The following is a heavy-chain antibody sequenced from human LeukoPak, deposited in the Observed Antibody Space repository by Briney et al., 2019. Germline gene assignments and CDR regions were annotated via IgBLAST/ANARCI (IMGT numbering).Heavy chain of an antibody. D-gene: IGHD2-15*01. CDR3: ARDRSGGSCYEVDAFDI. J-gene: IGHJ3*02. CDR1: GGTFSSYA. V-gene: IGHV1-69*04. CDR2: IIPILGIA. Sequence: SVKVSCKASGGTFSSYAISWVRQAPGQGLEWMGRIIPILGIANYAQKFQGRVTITADKSTSTAYMELSSLRSEDTAVYYCARDRSGGSCYEVDAFDIWGQGTMVTVSS.